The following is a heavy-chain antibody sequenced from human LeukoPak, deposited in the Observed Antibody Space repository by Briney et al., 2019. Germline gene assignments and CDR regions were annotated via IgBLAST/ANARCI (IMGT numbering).Heavy chain of an antibody. D-gene: IGHD3-10*01. V-gene: IGHV3-66*01. Sequence: GGSLRLSCAASGFSVSGNYMSWVHQAPGKGLEWVSVIYSGGTTYYADSVKARFTISRDNSRDTLYLQINSLRAEDTAVYYCAKTSEDRHFDYWGQGTLVTVSS. CDR3: AKTSEDRHFDY. CDR1: GFSVSGNY. CDR2: IYSGGTT. J-gene: IGHJ4*02.